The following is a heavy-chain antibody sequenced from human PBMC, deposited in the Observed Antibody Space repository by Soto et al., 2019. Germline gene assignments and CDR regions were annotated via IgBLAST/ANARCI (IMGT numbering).Heavy chain of an antibody. CDR3: ARGDLYSSSWPNWFDP. V-gene: IGHV3-21*01. D-gene: IGHD6-13*01. J-gene: IGHJ5*02. Sequence: EVQLVESGGGLVKPGGSLRLSCAASGFTFSSYSMNWVRQAPGKGLEWVSSISSSSSYIYYADSVKGRFTISRDNAKNSLYLQMNSLRDEDTAVYYCARGDLYSSSWPNWFDPWGQGTLVTVSS. CDR2: ISSSSSYI. CDR1: GFTFSSYS.